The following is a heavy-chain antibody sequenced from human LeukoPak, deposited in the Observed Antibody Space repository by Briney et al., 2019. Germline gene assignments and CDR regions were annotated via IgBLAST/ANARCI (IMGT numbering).Heavy chain of an antibody. Sequence: GGSLRLSCAASGFTFSSYWMHWVRQAPGKGLVWVSRINSDGSSTSYADSVKGRFTISRDNSKNTLHLQMNSLRAEDTAVYYCAKDTPGLETIAVAGLDYWGQGTLVTVSS. V-gene: IGHV3-74*01. CDR1: GFTFSSYW. CDR3: AKDTPGLETIAVAGLDY. J-gene: IGHJ4*02. CDR2: INSDGSST. D-gene: IGHD6-19*01.